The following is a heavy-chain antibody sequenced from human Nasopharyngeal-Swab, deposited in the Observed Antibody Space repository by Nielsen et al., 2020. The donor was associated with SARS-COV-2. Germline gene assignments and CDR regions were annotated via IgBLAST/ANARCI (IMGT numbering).Heavy chain of an antibody. CDR3: ATAPPIRYGEETGWFDP. V-gene: IGHV1-24*01. Sequence: ASVKVSCKVSGYTLTELSMHWVRQAPGKGLEWMGGFDPEDGETIYAQKFQGRVTMTEDTSTDTAYMELRSLRSEDTAVYYCATAPPIRYGEETGWFDPWGQGTLVTVSS. J-gene: IGHJ5*02. D-gene: IGHD4-17*01. CDR2: FDPEDGET. CDR1: GYTLTELS.